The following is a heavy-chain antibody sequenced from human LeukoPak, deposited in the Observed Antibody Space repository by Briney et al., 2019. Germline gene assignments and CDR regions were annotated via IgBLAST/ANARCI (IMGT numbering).Heavy chain of an antibody. CDR3: AREVGGTHFDY. D-gene: IGHD1-1*01. CDR1: GGSISSYY. CDR2: IYYSGST. Sequence: PSQTLSLTCTVSGGSISSYYWSWIRQPPGNRLEWIGYIYYSGSTNYNPSLKSRVTISVDTSKNQFSLKLSSVTAADTAVYYCAREVGGTHFDYWGQGTLVSVSS. V-gene: IGHV4-59*01. J-gene: IGHJ4*02.